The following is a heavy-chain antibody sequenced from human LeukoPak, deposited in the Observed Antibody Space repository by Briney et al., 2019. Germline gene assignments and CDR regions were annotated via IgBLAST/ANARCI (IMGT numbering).Heavy chain of an antibody. CDR1: GSTFSSYA. CDR2: ISYDGSNK. D-gene: IGHD6-13*01. Sequence: GRSLRLSCAASGSTFSSYAMHWVRQAPGKGLEWVAVISYDGSNKYYADSVKGRFTISRDNSKNTLYLQMNSLRAEDTAVYYCARSQPGYSSTRFDYWGQGTLVTVSS. V-gene: IGHV3-30*04. CDR3: ARSQPGYSSTRFDY. J-gene: IGHJ4*02.